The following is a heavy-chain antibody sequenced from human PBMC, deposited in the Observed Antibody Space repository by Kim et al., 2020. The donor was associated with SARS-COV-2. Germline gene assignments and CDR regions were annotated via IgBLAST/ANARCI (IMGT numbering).Heavy chain of an antibody. CDR1: GFTFSGYV. D-gene: IGHD3-10*01. J-gene: IGHJ4*02. CDR2: ISGGGVDT. V-gene: IGHV3-23*01. Sequence: GGSLRLSCAASGFTFSGYVMSWVRQAPGKGLEWVSVISGGGVDTYYADSVKGRFTISRDYSKNTLYLQMNSLRAEDTAVYYCAKRPLRGAFDYWGQGTLVTVSS. CDR3: AKRPLRGAFDY.